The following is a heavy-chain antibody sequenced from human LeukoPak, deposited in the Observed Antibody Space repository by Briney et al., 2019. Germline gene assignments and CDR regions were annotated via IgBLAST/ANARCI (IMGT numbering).Heavy chain of an antibody. D-gene: IGHD1-26*01. CDR1: GFTFNNYW. J-gene: IGHJ4*02. CDR3: ARIKVGATGIDY. Sequence: GGSLRLSCAASGFTFNNYWMHRVRQAPGKGLVWVSRINTDGSHTNYADSVKGRFTFSRDNAKNTLYLQMNSLRAEDTAVYYCARIKVGATGIDYWGQGTLVTVSS. V-gene: IGHV3-74*01. CDR2: INTDGSHT.